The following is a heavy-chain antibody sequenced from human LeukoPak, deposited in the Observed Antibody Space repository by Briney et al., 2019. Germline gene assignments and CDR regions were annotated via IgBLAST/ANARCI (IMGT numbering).Heavy chain of an antibody. Sequence: GGSLRLSCAASGFSFSNSAMSWLPQAPGKGLEWVSTLSGSGITTYYADPVKGRFTISRDNSKNTLYLQMNTLRAEDSALYYCAKGIYSSGWSYFDYWGHGTLVTVSS. V-gene: IGHV3-23*01. J-gene: IGHJ4*01. CDR2: LSGSGITT. CDR3: AKGIYSSGWSYFDY. CDR1: GFSFSNSA. D-gene: IGHD6-19*01.